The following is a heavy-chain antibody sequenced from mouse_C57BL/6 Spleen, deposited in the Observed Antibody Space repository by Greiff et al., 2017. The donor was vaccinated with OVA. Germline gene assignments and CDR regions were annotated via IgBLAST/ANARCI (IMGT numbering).Heavy chain of an antibody. CDR3: ARGEGTVVAPYYAMDY. J-gene: IGHJ4*01. V-gene: IGHV1-72*01. D-gene: IGHD1-1*01. Sequence: VQLQQPGAELVKPGASVKLSCKASGYTFTSYWMHWVKQRPGRGLEWIGRIDPNSGGTKYNEKFKSKATLTVDKPSSTAYMQLSSLTSEDSAVYYCARGEGTVVAPYYAMDYWGQGTSVTVSS. CDR1: GYTFTSYW. CDR2: IDPNSGGT.